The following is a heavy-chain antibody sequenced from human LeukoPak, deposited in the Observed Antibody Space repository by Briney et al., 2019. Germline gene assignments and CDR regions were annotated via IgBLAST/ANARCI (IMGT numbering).Heavy chain of an antibody. J-gene: IGHJ3*02. CDR2: LHTAGDA. CDR3: SRGGQRAGHAFDI. V-gene: IGHV3-13*01. CDR1: GFTFNDYD. Sequence: GGSLRLSCAASGFTFNDYDMHWLRQVTGKGLEWVSSLHTAGDAHYSVSVRGRFIISRDRSKTSFYLQMNSLRAEDSAMYYCSRGGQRAGHAFDIWGQGTVVTVSS.